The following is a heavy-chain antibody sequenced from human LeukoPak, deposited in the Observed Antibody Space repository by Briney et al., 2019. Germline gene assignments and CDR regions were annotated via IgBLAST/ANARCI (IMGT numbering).Heavy chain of an antibody. CDR2: IYTSGST. Sequence: SETLSLTCTVSGGSISSYYWSWIRQPPGKGLEWIGYIYTSGSTNYNPSLKSRVTISVDTSKKQFSLKLSSVTAADTALYYCARRQTYFDYWGQGTLVTVSS. CDR1: GGSISSYY. CDR3: ARRQTYFDY. V-gene: IGHV4-4*09. J-gene: IGHJ4*02.